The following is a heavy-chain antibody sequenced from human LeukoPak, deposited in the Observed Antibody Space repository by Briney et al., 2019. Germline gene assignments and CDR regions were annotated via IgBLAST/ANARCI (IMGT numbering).Heavy chain of an antibody. Sequence: SETLSLTCTVSGGSISSYYWSWIRQPPGKGLEWIGYIYYSGSTNYNPSLKSRVTISVDTSKNQFSLKLSSVTAADTAVYYCARSLIQPKLIDYWGQGTLVTVSS. CDR2: IYYSGST. J-gene: IGHJ4*02. V-gene: IGHV4-59*01. CDR3: ARSLIQPKLIDY. CDR1: GGSISSYY. D-gene: IGHD5-18*01.